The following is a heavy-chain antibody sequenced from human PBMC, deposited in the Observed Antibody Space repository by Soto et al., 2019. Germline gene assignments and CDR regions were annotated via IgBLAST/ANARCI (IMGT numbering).Heavy chain of an antibody. CDR1: GDTISGHS. V-gene: IGHV1-2*04. J-gene: IGHJ4*02. CDR2: INPNTGDT. Sequence: ASVKASCKASGDTISGHSMHWVRQAPEQGLEWMGWINPNTGDTKYAQKFQDSVTMTWDTSVTTAYLELSRLRSDDTGVYYCTRGLHYDTTGPNFADWGQGTLVTVSS. D-gene: IGHD1-1*01. CDR3: TRGLHYDTTGPNFAD.